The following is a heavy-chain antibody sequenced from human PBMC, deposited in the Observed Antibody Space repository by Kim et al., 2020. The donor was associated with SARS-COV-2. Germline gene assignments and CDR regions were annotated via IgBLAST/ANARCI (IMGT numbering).Heavy chain of an antibody. CDR3: ARDKYGYSSSPEIFDY. J-gene: IGHJ4*02. D-gene: IGHD6-6*01. Sequence: SGKGRFTISRDNAKNSLYLQMNSLRAEDTAVYYCARDKYGYSSSPEIFDYWGQGTLVTVSS. V-gene: IGHV3-11*06.